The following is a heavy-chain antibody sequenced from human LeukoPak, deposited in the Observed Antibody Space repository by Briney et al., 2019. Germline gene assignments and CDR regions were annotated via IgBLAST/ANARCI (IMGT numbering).Heavy chain of an antibody. Sequence: GGSLRLSCAASGFTFSSYDMPWVRQATGKGLEWVSAIGTAGDTYYPGSVKGRFTISRENAKNSLYLQMNSLRAGDTAVYYCARGVGSSWSTDWFDPWGQGTLVTVSS. CDR2: IGTAGDT. CDR3: ARGVGSSWSTDWFDP. J-gene: IGHJ5*02. V-gene: IGHV3-13*01. D-gene: IGHD6-13*01. CDR1: GFTFSSYD.